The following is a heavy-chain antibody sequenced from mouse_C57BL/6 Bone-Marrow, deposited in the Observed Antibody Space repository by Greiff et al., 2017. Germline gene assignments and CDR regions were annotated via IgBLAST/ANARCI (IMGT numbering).Heavy chain of an antibody. CDR2: INPSSGYT. Sequence: VQLQQSGAELARPGASVKMSCKASGYTFTSYTMHWVKPRPGQGLEWIGYINPSSGYTKYNQKFKDKATLTADKSSSTAYMQLSSLTSEDSAVYYCARSYLRTWFAYWGQGTLVTVSA. CDR3: ARSYLRTWFAY. D-gene: IGHD6-5*01. J-gene: IGHJ3*01. CDR1: GYTFTSYT. V-gene: IGHV1-4*01.